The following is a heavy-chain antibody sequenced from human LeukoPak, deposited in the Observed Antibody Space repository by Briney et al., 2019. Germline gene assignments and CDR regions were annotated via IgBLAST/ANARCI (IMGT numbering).Heavy chain of an antibody. CDR2: ISSSSSYM. CDR1: GFTFSSYS. Sequence: PGGSLRLSCAASGFTFSSYSMNWVRQAPGKGLEWVSSISSSSSYMYYADSVKGRFTISRDNAKNSLYLQMNSLRAEDTAVYYCASAGQQLVLGYYYYGMDVWGQGTTVTASS. V-gene: IGHV3-21*01. J-gene: IGHJ6*02. D-gene: IGHD6-13*01. CDR3: ASAGQQLVLGYYYYGMDV.